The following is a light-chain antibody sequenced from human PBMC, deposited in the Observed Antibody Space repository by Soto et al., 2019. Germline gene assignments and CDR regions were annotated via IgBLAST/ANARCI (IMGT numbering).Light chain of an antibody. J-gene: IGLJ2*01. V-gene: IGLV1-51*01. CDR2: DNY. CDR3: GTWDNSLSAVV. CDR1: TSNIGNNY. Sequence: QSVLTQAPSVSAAPGQKVTISCSGTTSNIGNNYVSWYQQLPGTAPQLIMYDNYKRPSGIPDRFSGSKSGTSATLGITGLPTGDEADYYCGTWDNSLSAVVFGGGTKLTVL.